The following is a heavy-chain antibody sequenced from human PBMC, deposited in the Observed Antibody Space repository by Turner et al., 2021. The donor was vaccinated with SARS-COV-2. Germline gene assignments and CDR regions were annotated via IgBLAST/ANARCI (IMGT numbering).Heavy chain of an antibody. CDR1: GLSFSSYW. V-gene: IGHV3-7*03. D-gene: IGHD3-3*01. CDR2: INQDGSEK. CDR3: ARDRPQYYDFWSGYWWFDP. J-gene: IGHJ5*02. Sequence: EVQLVESGGGLVQPGGSLRLSWSASGLSFSSYWMSWVRQAPGKGLEWVANINQDGSEKYYVDSVKGRFTISRDNAKNSLYLQMNSLRAEDTAVYYCARDRPQYYDFWSGYWWFDPWGQGTLVTVSS.